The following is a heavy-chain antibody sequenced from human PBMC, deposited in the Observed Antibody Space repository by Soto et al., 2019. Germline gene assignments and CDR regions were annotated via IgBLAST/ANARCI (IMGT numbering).Heavy chain of an antibody. CDR3: ARYSSPRYYYYGMDV. D-gene: IGHD2-15*01. J-gene: IGHJ6*02. CDR2: ISSSGSTI. Sequence: PGGSLRLSCAASGFTFSSYEMNWVRHAPGKGLEWVSYISSSGSTIYYADSVKGRFTISRDNAKNSLYLQMNSLRAEDTAVYYCARYSSPRYYYYGMDVWGQGTTVTVSS. CDR1: GFTFSSYE. V-gene: IGHV3-48*03.